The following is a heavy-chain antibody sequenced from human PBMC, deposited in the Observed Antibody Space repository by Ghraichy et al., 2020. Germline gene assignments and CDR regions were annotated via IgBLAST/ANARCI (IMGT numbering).Heavy chain of an antibody. CDR1: GGSISSGGYS. J-gene: IGHJ3*02. Sequence: SETLSLTCAVSGGSISSGGYSWSWIRQPPGKGLEWIGYIYHSGSTYYNPSLKSRVTISVDRSKNQFSLKLRSVTAADTAMYYCARGTTSYSSTWADAFEIWGQGTMVTVSS. D-gene: IGHD6-13*01. V-gene: IGHV4-30-2*01. CDR3: ARGTTSYSSTWADAFEI. CDR2: IYHSGST.